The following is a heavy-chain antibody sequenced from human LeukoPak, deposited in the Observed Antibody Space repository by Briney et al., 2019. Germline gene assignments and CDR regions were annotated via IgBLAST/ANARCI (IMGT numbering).Heavy chain of an antibody. CDR2: IYYSGST. CDR3: AREIFGVVKGWFDP. CDR1: GGSISSSSYY. J-gene: IGHJ5*02. D-gene: IGHD3-3*01. V-gene: IGHV4-39*01. Sequence: SETLSLTCTVSGGSISSSSYYWGWIRQPPGKGLEWIGSIYYSGSTYYNPSLKSRVTISVDTSKNQFSLKLSSATAADTAVYYCAREIFGVVKGWFDPWGQATLVTVSS.